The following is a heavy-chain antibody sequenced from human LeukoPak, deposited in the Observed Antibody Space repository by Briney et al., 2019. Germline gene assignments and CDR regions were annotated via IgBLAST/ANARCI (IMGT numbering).Heavy chain of an antibody. J-gene: IGHJ4*02. V-gene: IGHV3-23*01. CDR1: GFTFSSYA. Sequence: GGSLRLSCAASGFTFSSYAMSWVRQAPGKGLEWVSAISGSGGSTYYADSVKGRFTISRDNSKNTLYLQMNSLRAEDTAVYYCAKGPDLYQDHTIFGVVIISWEYYFDYWGQGTLVTVSS. CDR3: AKGPDLYQDHTIFGVVIISWEYYFDY. D-gene: IGHD3-3*01. CDR2: ISGSGGST.